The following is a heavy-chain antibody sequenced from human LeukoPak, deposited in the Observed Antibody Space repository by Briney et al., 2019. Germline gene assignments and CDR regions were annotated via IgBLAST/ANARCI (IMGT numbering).Heavy chain of an antibody. CDR2: IYYSGST. J-gene: IGHJ4*02. CDR1: GGSISSSSYY. CDR3: ARDMGSGGMGDDY. D-gene: IGHD2-15*01. V-gene: IGHV4-39*02. Sequence: PSETLSLTCTVSGGSISSSSYYWRWIRQPPGKGREWSGSIYYSGSTYYNPSLKSRVTISVDTSKNQCSLKLSSVTAADTAVYYCARDMGSGGMGDDYWGQGTLVTVSS.